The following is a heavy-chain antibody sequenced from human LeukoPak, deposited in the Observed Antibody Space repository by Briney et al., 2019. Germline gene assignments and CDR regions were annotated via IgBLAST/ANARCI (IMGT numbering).Heavy chain of an antibody. CDR3: ARDKDYFDSGGAFDI. CDR2: IYYSVSS. Sequence: SETLSLTCTVSGGSISGYYWSWIRQSPGEGLEWIGFIYYSVSSNYNPSLKSRVTISAASSKNQFSLKLSSLSAADTAVYYCARDKDYFDSGGAFDIWGPGTMVTVSS. J-gene: IGHJ3*02. CDR1: GGSISGYY. D-gene: IGHD3-22*01. V-gene: IGHV4-59*01.